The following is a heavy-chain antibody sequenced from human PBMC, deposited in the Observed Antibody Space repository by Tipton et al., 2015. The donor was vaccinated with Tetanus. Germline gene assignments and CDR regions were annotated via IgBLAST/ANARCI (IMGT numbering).Heavy chain of an antibody. CDR3: APQGNVWGT. CDR1: GFPFSAYN. V-gene: IGHV3-15*01. D-gene: IGHD3-16*01. J-gene: IGHJ4*02. CDR2: IKSKTDGGTT. Sequence: SLRLSCAASGFPFSAYNMNWVRQAPGKGLEWVGRIKSKTDGGTTDYAAPVKGRFTISRDDSEKTLYLQMNSLKTEDTAVYYCAPQGNVWGTWGQGTLVTVSS.